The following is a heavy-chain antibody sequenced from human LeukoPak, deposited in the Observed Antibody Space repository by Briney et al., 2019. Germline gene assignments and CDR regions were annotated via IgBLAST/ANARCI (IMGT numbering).Heavy chain of an antibody. CDR3: ARGAVPAAIGGLVDY. CDR1: GFTFRSYD. J-gene: IGHJ4*02. D-gene: IGHD2-2*01. CDR2: IGTAGDT. V-gene: IGHV3-13*01. Sequence: GGSLRLSCAASGFTFRSYDMHWVREATGKGLEWVSAIGTAGDTYYPGSVKGRFTISRENAKNSLYLQMNSLRAGDTAVYYCARGAVPAAIGGLVDYWGQGTLVTVSS.